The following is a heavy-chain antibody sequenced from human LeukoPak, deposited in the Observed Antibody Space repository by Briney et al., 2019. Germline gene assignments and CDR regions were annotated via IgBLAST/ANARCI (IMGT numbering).Heavy chain of an antibody. CDR1: GFTVSTYY. CDR2: IYSGGST. CDR3: ARRLGDCTSVTCLLPFDY. V-gene: IGHV3-53*01. D-gene: IGHD2-8*01. Sequence: GGSLRLSCAASGFTVSTYYMTWVSQAPGKGLECVSVIYSGGSTYYADSVKGRFTVSRDNSKNTLYLQMNSLRAEDTAMYYCARRLGDCTSVTCLLPFDYWGQGTLVTVSS. J-gene: IGHJ4*02.